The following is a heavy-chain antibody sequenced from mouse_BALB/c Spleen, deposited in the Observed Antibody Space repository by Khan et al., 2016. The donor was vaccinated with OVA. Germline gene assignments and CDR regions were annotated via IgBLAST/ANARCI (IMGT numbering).Heavy chain of an antibody. CDR2: ISTGGTYT. CDR1: GFTFSTYG. J-gene: IGHJ3*01. CDR3: ERLAYYYNIEGFAY. D-gene: IGHD1-1*01. V-gene: IGHV5-6*01. Sequence: EVELVESGGDLVKPGGSLQLSCATSGFTFSTYGMSWVRQTPDKRLEWVATISTGGTYTYYPDSVKGRCTISRDNDKNTLYLQLSSLKSEDTAIYYCERLAYYYNIEGFAYWGQGTLVTVSA.